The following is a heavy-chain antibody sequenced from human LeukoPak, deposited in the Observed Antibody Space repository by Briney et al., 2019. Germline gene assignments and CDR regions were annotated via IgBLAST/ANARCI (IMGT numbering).Heavy chain of an antibody. J-gene: IGHJ5*02. CDR3: ARDRQQLVLSWFDP. Sequence: ASVKVSCKTSGYTFSAFYMHWVRQAPGQGLEWMGWINPNSGGTNYAQKFQGRVTMTRDTSISTAYMELSRLRSDDTAVYYCARDRQQLVLSWFDPWGQGTLVTVSS. D-gene: IGHD6-13*01. V-gene: IGHV1-2*02. CDR1: GYTFSAFY. CDR2: INPNSGGT.